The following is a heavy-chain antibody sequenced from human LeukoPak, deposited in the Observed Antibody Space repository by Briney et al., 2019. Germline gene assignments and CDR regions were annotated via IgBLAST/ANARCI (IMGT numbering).Heavy chain of an antibody. CDR2: IGTSSDNT. V-gene: IGHV3-11*06. J-gene: IGHJ4*02. Sequence: GGSLRLSCAASGFTFSDHYMTWIRQAPGKGLEWVSYIGTSSDNTNYADSVKGRFTISRDNAKNSLYLQMNSLRAEDTAVYYCARTGYAWGSYHLDYWGQGTLVTVSS. CDR3: ARTGYAWGSYHLDY. CDR1: GFTFSDHY. D-gene: IGHD3-16*02.